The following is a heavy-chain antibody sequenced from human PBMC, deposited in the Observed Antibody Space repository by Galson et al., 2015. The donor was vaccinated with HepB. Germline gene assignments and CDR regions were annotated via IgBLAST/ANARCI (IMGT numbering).Heavy chain of an antibody. Sequence: SLRLSCAGSGFIFRNHAMAWIRQAPGKGLEWVSGINGRGSTRSYPDSVKGRFSISRDNSKDTVFLPMDNLRAEDTAVYYCVKEGSWFGEDWFDPWGQGALVTVS. CDR1: GFIFRNHA. V-gene: IGHV3-23*01. J-gene: IGHJ5*02. CDR2: INGRGSTR. D-gene: IGHD3-3*01. CDR3: VKEGSWFGEDWFDP.